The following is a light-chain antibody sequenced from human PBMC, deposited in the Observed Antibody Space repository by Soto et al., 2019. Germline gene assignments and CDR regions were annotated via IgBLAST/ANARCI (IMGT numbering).Light chain of an antibody. CDR3: SSYTSSSTR. CDR2: EVS. CDR1: SSDVGGYNY. J-gene: IGLJ1*01. Sequence: QSASVSGSPGQSITISCTGTSSDVGGYNYVSWYQQHPGKAPKLMIYEVSNRPSGVSNRFSGSKSGNTASLTISGLQAEDEADYYCSSYTSSSTRFGTGTKLTVL. V-gene: IGLV2-14*01.